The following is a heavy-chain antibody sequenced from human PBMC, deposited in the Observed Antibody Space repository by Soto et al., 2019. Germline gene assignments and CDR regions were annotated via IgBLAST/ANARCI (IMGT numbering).Heavy chain of an antibody. Sequence: EVQLVESGGGLVQPGRSLRLSCAASGFTFDDYAMHWVRQAPGKGLEWVSGISWHSDSIGYADSVKGRFTISRDNAKNSLYLQMNSLRAEDTALYYCAKGIDVVSLLLWFGELFRNDAFDSWGQGTMVTVSS. J-gene: IGHJ3*02. CDR2: ISWHSDSI. V-gene: IGHV3-9*01. CDR1: GFTFDDYA. D-gene: IGHD3-10*01. CDR3: AKGIDVVSLLLWFGELFRNDAFDS.